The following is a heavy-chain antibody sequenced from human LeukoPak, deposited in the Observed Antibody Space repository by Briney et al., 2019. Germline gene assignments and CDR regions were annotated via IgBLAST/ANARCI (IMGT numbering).Heavy chain of an antibody. Sequence: GGSLRLSCAASGFTFSSYEMNWVRQAPGKGLEWVSYITSSGSTKYYADSVKGRFTISRDNAKSSLFLQMNGLRVEDTAVYYCARGDAFSGDHWGQGTLVTVSS. D-gene: IGHD3-16*01. J-gene: IGHJ4*02. CDR3: ARGDAFSGDH. V-gene: IGHV3-48*03. CDR2: ITSSGSTK. CDR1: GFTFSSYE.